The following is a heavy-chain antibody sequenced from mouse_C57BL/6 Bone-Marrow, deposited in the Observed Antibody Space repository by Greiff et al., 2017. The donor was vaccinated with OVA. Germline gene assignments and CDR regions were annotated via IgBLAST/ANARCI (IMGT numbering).Heavy chain of an antibody. V-gene: IGHV5-15*04. CDR2: ISNLAYSI. CDR3: ARHEFYYAMDY. CDR1: GFTFSDYG. Sequence: EVMLVESGGGLVQPGGSLKLSCAASGFTFSDYGMAWVRQAPRKGPEWVAFISNLAYSIYYADTVTGRFTISRENAKNTLYLEMSSLRSEDTAMYYCARHEFYYAMDYWGQGTSVTVSS. J-gene: IGHJ4*01.